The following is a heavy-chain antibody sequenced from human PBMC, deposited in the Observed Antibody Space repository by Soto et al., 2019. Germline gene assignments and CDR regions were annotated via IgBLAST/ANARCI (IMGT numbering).Heavy chain of an antibody. CDR3: AREVAVAGMNWFDP. CDR2: ISAYNGNT. V-gene: IGHV1-18*04. J-gene: IGHJ5*02. D-gene: IGHD6-19*01. Sequence: GASVKVSCKASGYTFTSYGISWVRQAPGQGLEWMGWISAYNGNTNYAQKLQGRVTMTTDTSTSTAYMELRSLRSDDTAVYYCAREVAVAGMNWFDPWGQGTLVTVSS. CDR1: GYTFTSYG.